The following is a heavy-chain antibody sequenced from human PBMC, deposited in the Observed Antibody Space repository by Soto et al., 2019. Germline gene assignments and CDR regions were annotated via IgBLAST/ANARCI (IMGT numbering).Heavy chain of an antibody. V-gene: IGHV4-39*07. CDR2: IDYNGVT. J-gene: IGHJ4*02. Sequence: PSETLSLTCSVSGGSINSNDYYWGWIRQPPGKGLEWIGNIDYNGVTYYNPSLKSRFTISRDNAKNSLYLQMNSLRAEDTAVYYCVRDFEGSYGYGPFDYWGQGTLVTVSS. CDR1: GGSINSNDYY. D-gene: IGHD5-18*01. CDR3: VRDFEGSYGYGPFDY.